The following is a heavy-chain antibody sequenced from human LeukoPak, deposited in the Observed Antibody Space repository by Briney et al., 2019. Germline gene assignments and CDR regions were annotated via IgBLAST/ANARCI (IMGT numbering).Heavy chain of an antibody. CDR1: GFTFSSYS. V-gene: IGHV3-21*01. Sequence: PGGSLRLSCAASGFTFSSYSMKWVRQAPGKGLEWVSSISSSSSYIYYADSVKGRFTISRDNAKKSLYLQMNTLRAEDTAVYYCARRGGIVDYYYYYYYMDVWGKGTTVTVSS. J-gene: IGHJ6*03. D-gene: IGHD1-26*01. CDR3: ARRGGIVDYYYYYYYMDV. CDR2: ISSSSSYI.